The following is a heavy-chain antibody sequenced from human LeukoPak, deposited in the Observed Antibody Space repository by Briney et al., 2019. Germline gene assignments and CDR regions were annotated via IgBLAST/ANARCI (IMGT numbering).Heavy chain of an antibody. J-gene: IGHJ4*02. V-gene: IGHV3-23*01. CDR2: ITGSGAST. D-gene: IGHD2/OR15-2a*01. CDR3: VKDTLVAVPCFDH. Sequence: PGGSLRLSCAASGFTYRNYGMSWIRQVPGKGLEWLSAITGSGASTYYADSVKGRFTISRDNARDTLFLQMNSLRAEDTAVYYCVKDTLVAVPCFDHWGPGTLVTVSS. CDR1: GFTYRNYG.